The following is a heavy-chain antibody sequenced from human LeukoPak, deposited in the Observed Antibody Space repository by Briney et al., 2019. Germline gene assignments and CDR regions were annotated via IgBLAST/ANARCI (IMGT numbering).Heavy chain of an antibody. J-gene: IGHJ4*02. CDR2: IYTSGST. Sequence: SETLSLTCTISGGSISSYYWTWIRQPAGKGLEWIGRIYTSGSTNYNPSLNSRVTVSVDTSKKQFSLKVSSVTAVDTAVYYCARGYDFFDYWGQGALVTVSS. CDR3: ARGYDFFDY. V-gene: IGHV4-4*07. CDR1: GGSISSYY. D-gene: IGHD3/OR15-3a*01.